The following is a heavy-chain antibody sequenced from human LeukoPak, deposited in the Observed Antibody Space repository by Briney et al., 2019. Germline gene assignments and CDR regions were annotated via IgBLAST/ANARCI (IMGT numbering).Heavy chain of an antibody. Sequence: PGGSLRLSCAASGFAVSSNYMSWIRQPPGKGLEWIGSIYYSGSTYYNPSLKSRVTISVDTSKNQFSLKLSSVTAADTAVYYCARARSSSWYFGYWGRGTLVTVSS. D-gene: IGHD6-13*01. CDR1: GFAVSSNY. CDR2: IYYSGST. CDR3: ARARSSSWYFGY. V-gene: IGHV4-39*07. J-gene: IGHJ4*02.